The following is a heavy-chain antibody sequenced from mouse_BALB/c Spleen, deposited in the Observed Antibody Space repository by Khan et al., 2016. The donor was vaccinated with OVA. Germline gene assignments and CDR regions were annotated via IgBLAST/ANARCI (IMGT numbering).Heavy chain of an antibody. D-gene: IGHD2-4*01. CDR3: ARNYDYDEGLAY. Sequence: VQLVESGPGLVQPSQSLSITCTVSGFSLPSYGVHWVRQSPGKGLEWLGVIWSGGSTDYNAAFISRLSISKYNSKSQVFFKMNSLQANDTARYDCARNYDYDEGLAYWGQGTLVTVSA. CDR2: IWSGGST. V-gene: IGHV2-2*02. J-gene: IGHJ3*01. CDR1: GFSLPSYG.